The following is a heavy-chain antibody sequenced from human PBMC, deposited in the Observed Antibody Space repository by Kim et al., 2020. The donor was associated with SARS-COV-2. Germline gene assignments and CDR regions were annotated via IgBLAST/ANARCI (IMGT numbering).Heavy chain of an antibody. V-gene: IGHV3-15*01. CDR2: IKSKTDGGKT. Sequence: GGSLRLSCAASGFTFSNAWMSWVRQAPGKGLEWVGRIKSKTDGGKTDYAAPVKGRFTISRDDSKNTLYLQMNSLKTEDTAVYYCTTNRKERIAAAGYWYFDLWGRGTLVTASS. J-gene: IGHJ2*01. CDR1: GFTFSNAW. D-gene: IGHD6-13*01. CDR3: TTNRKERIAAAGYWYFDL.